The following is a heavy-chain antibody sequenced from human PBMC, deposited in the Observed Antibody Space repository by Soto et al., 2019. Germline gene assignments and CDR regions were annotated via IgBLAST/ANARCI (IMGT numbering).Heavy chain of an antibody. D-gene: IGHD2-15*01. J-gene: IGHJ4*02. Sequence: PGGSLRLSCSASGFTFSSYDIHWVRQAPGKGLEYVSSISSDGSTYYAVSVKGRFTISRDNSRNTLYLRMSSLRAEDTAVYYCARDTVVVAATILDYWGQGTLVTVSS. CDR1: GFTFSSYD. CDR3: ARDTVVVAATILDY. CDR2: ISSDGST. V-gene: IGHV3-64D*06.